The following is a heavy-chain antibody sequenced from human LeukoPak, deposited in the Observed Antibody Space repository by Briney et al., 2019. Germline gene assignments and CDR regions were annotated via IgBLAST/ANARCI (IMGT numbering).Heavy chain of an antibody. Sequence: GGSLRLSCATSGFTFSSYGMYWVRQAPGKGLEWVAFIRYDGSNQYYADSMKGRFTISRDNSRHTLYLEMNTLRPEDTAVYYCLKNFGVTRTLGYFEYWGQGTLVTASS. D-gene: IGHD3-10*01. J-gene: IGHJ4*02. V-gene: IGHV3-30*02. CDR3: LKNFGVTRTLGYFEY. CDR2: IRYDGSNQ. CDR1: GFTFSSYG.